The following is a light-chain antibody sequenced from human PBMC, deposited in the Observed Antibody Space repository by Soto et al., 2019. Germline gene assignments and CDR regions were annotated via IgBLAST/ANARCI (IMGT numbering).Light chain of an antibody. CDR3: HQYATSPQT. Sequence: EIVLTQSPGTLSLSPGERATLSCRASQSVPKNYLAWYQQKPGQAPRLLIYGPSSRATGIPDRFSGSGSGTDFTLIISRLEPEDFAVYYGHQYATSPQTFGQGTKVEI. J-gene: IGKJ1*01. CDR1: QSVPKNY. V-gene: IGKV3-20*01. CDR2: GPS.